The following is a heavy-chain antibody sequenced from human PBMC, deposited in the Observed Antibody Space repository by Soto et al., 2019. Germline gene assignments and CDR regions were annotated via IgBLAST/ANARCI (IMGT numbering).Heavy chain of an antibody. J-gene: IGHJ6*02. CDR3: ARGISTTRYYYYYGMDV. D-gene: IGHD2-2*01. CDR2: IYYSGST. V-gene: IGHV4-31*03. Sequence: PSETLSLTCTVSGGFISSGGYYWAWIRQHPGKGLEWIGYIYYSGSTYYNPSLKSRVTISVDTSKNQFSLKLSSVTAADTAVYYCARGISTTRYYYYYGMDVWGQGTTVTVSS. CDR1: GGFISSGGYY.